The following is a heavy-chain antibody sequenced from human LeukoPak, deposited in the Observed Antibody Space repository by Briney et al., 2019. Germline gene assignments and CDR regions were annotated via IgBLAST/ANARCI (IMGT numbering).Heavy chain of an antibody. V-gene: IGHV3-7*01. CDR3: ARKFTVAGINWYFDL. CDR1: GFTFSNYW. Sequence: PGGSLRLSCAASGFTFSNYWMGWVRQVPGKGLEWVANIKHDGSKRYYVDSVKGRFTISRDNAKNSLYLQMDSLRAEDTAVYFCARKFTVAGINWYFDLWGRGTLVTVSS. J-gene: IGHJ2*01. D-gene: IGHD6-19*01. CDR2: IKHDGSKR.